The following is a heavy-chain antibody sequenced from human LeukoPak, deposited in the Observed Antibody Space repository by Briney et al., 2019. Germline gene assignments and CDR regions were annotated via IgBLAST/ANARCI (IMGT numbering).Heavy chain of an antibody. CDR3: ARVRDGYNDAYDF. D-gene: IGHD5-24*01. J-gene: IGHJ3*01. V-gene: IGHV1-46*01. CDR1: GYSFTSYN. CDR2: IKPSGDNT. Sequence: GASVKISCKTSGYSFTSYNLHWVRQAPGQRLEGMGMIKPSGDNTNNAQKFQGRVTMTSDTTTSTVYMELSSLKSEDTAVYYCARVRDGYNDAYDFWGQGTMVTVTS.